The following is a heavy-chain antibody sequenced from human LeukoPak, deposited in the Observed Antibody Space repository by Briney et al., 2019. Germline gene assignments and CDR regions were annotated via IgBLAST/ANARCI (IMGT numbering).Heavy chain of an antibody. CDR3: ARQDSSWYKGFDP. CDR1: GYTFTSYD. D-gene: IGHD6-13*01. J-gene: IGHJ5*02. V-gene: IGHV1-18*01. Sequence: ASVKVSCKASGYTFTSYDINWVRQATGQGLEWMGWISAYNGNTNYAQKLQGRVTMTTDTSTSTAYMELRSLRSDDTAVYYCARQDSSWYKGFDPWGQGTLVTVSS. CDR2: ISAYNGNT.